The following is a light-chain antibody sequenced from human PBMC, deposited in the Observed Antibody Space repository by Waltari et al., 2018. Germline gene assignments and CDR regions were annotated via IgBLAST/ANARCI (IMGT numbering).Light chain of an antibody. CDR1: KWENKY. Sequence: SYELTQAPSVSVSPGQTASTTCPGEKWENKYVYWYQQKAGQSPVLVIHQETKRPSGTPGRFSGSNSGNTATLTISGTQAVDEADYYCQAWDSNTVIFGGGTKLTVL. V-gene: IGLV3-1*01. CDR2: QET. J-gene: IGLJ2*01. CDR3: QAWDSNTVI.